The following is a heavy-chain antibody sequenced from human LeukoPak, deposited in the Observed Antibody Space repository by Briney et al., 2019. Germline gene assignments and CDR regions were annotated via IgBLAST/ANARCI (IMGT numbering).Heavy chain of an antibody. D-gene: IGHD3-22*01. V-gene: IGHV1-18*01. Sequence: ASVKVSCKASGYTFTSYGISWVRQAPGQGLEWMGWISAYNGNTNYAQKLQGRVTMTTDTSTSTAYMELRSLRSDDTAVYYCARVTRITMIYSFDYWGQGTLVTVSS. CDR1: GYTFTSYG. CDR2: ISAYNGNT. CDR3: ARVTRITMIYSFDY. J-gene: IGHJ4*02.